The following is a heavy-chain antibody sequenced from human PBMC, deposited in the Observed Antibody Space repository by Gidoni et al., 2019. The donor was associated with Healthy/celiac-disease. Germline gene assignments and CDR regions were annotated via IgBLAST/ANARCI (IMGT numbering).Heavy chain of an antibody. Sequence: QVHLVQSGAAWKKPGASVTATCKVTGYTLTELSMHCVRRATGKGLEWMGGFDPEDCETIYAQKFQGRVTLTEDTSTDTAYMDLSRLRSEDTAVYYCATLTGGRYFEWLLSNDAFDIWGQGPMVTVAS. V-gene: IGHV1-24*01. CDR3: ATLTGGRYFEWLLSNDAFDI. CDR2: FDPEDCET. J-gene: IGHJ3*02. D-gene: IGHD3-9*01. CDR1: GYTLTELS.